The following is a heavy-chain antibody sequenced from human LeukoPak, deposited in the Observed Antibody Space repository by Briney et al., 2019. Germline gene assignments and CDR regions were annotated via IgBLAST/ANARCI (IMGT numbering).Heavy chain of an antibody. CDR3: ARGYCSGGSCYWNWFDP. D-gene: IGHD2-15*01. CDR2: ISTSSSDI. Sequence: PGGSLRLSCAASGFTFSNYAMNWVRQAPGKGLEWVSSISTSSSDIYYADSVRGRFTISRDNAKNSLYLQMNSLRTEDTAIYYCARGYCSGGSCYWNWFDPWGQGTLVTVSS. J-gene: IGHJ5*02. CDR1: GFTFSNYA. V-gene: IGHV3-21*01.